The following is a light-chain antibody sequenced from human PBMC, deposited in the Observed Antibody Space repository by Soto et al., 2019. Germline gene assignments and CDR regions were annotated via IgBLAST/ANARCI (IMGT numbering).Light chain of an antibody. CDR2: GAS. CDR1: QSVSSSH. V-gene: IGKV3-20*01. CDR3: QPSGTSLWP. Sequence: EIVLTQSPGTLSLSPGERATLSCRASQSVSSSHLAWYQQKPGQAPRLLIYGASNRATGIPDGFSGSGSGTDFPLTISRLEPEDFSVYYCQPSGTSLWPFGQGTKVEIK. J-gene: IGKJ1*01.